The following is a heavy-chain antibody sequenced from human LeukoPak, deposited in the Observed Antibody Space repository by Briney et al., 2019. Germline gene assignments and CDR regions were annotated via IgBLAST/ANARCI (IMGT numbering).Heavy chain of an antibody. D-gene: IGHD3-3*01. Sequence: PSETLSLTCTVSGGSISSYYWSWIRQPPGKGLEWIGYIYYSGSTNYNPSLKSRVTISVDTSKNQFSLKLSSVTAADTAVYYCARDSGVGDFWSGYLGYWGQGTLVTVSS. J-gene: IGHJ4*02. CDR2: IYYSGST. V-gene: IGHV4-59*01. CDR1: GGSISSYY. CDR3: ARDSGVGDFWSGYLGY.